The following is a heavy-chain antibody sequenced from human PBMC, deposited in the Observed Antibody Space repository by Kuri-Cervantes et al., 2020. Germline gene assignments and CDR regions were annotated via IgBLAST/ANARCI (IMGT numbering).Heavy chain of an antibody. CDR3: ARGVTMVRGVGLYYYYGMDV. CDR2: IYTSGST. Sequence: SQTLSLTCAVYGGSFSSYYWSWIRQPAGKGLEWIGRIYTSGSTNYNPSLKSRVTMSVDTSKNQFSLKLSSVTAADTAVYYCARGVTMVRGVGLYYYYGMDVWGQGTTVTVSS. D-gene: IGHD3-10*01. V-gene: IGHV4-59*10. J-gene: IGHJ6*02. CDR1: GGSFSSYY.